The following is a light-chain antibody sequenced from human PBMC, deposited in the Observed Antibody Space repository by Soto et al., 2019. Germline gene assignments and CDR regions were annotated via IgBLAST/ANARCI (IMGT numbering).Light chain of an antibody. J-gene: IGLJ7*01. Sequence: QSVLTQPHSVSGSPGQSVTISCTGTSSDVGAYDYVSWYQHHLGKVPKVIIYDVTKRPSGVPGRFSGSKSGNTASLTISGLQAEDEADYYCCSFAGRSTYVLGAGTQLTVL. V-gene: IGLV2-11*01. CDR1: SSDVGAYDY. CDR3: CSFAGRSTYV. CDR2: DVT.